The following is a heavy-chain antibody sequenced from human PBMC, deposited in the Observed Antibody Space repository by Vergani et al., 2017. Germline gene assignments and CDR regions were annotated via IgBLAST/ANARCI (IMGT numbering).Heavy chain of an antibody. CDR3: ARTTLDYYDSSGYFDY. D-gene: IGHD3-22*01. J-gene: IGHJ4*02. V-gene: IGHV4-59*01. CDR2: IYYSGST. Sequence: QVQLQESGPGLVKPSETLSLTCTVSGGSISSYYWSWIRQPPGKGLEWIGYIYYSGSTNYHPSLKSRVTISVDTSKNQFSLKRSSVTAADTAVYYCARTTLDYYDSSGYFDYWGQGTLVTVSS. CDR1: GGSISSYY.